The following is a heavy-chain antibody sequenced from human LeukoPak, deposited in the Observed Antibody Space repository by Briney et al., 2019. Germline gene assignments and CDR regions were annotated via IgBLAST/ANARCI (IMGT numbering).Heavy chain of an antibody. CDR2: INPNSGGT. D-gene: IGHD2-2*01. CDR1: GYTFTGYY. V-gene: IGHV1-2*02. CDR3: ARDLVVPAARFDP. Sequence: ASVKVSCKASGYTFTGYYMHWVRQAPGQGLEWMGWINPNSGGTNYAEKFQGRVTITRDTSISTAYMELSRLRSDDTAVYYCARDLVVPAARFDPWGQGTLVTVSS. J-gene: IGHJ5*02.